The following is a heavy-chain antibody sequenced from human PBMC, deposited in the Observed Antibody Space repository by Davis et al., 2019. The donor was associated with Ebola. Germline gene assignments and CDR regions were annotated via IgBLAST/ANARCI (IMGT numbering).Heavy chain of an antibody. CDR2: INPNSGGT. CDR3: ARANYGSGSYSYYYGIDV. Sequence: ASVKVSCKASGYTFTGYYMHWVRQAPGQGLEWMGWINPNSGGTNYAQKFQGWVTMTRDTSISTAYMELSRLRSDDTAVYYCARANYGSGSYSYYYGIDVWGQGTTVTVSS. D-gene: IGHD3-10*01. J-gene: IGHJ6*02. CDR1: GYTFTGYY. V-gene: IGHV1-2*04.